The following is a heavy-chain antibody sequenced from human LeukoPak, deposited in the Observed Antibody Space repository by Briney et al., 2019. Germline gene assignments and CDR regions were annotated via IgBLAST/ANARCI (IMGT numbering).Heavy chain of an antibody. J-gene: IGHJ4*02. D-gene: IGHD2-15*01. V-gene: IGHV3-33*01. CDR3: AREAGSCPGH. CDR1: GFTFSSYA. CDR2: TWYEGSTK. Sequence: PGRSLRLSCAASGFTFSSYAMHWVRQAPGKGLEWVAVTWYEGSTKYYADSVKGRFTISRDNSKNTLDLQMNSLRAEDTAVYYCAREAGSCPGHWGQGTLVTVSS.